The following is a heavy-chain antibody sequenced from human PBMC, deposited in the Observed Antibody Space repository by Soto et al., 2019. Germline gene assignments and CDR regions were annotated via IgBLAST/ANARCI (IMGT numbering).Heavy chain of an antibody. J-gene: IGHJ5*02. CDR3: ARGKGSGGARDGFER. D-gene: IGHD3-10*01. CDR2: VYYSGTT. Sequence: QVQLQESGPGLVKPSQTLSLTCTVSGDSINRGGFYWSWIRLLPGKGLEWIGYVYYSGTTYYNPSFKSRTTISVDRSKNHFALSLTSVTAADSAVYYCARGKGSGGARDGFERWGQGTVDSVAS. CDR1: GDSINRGGFY. V-gene: IGHV4-31*03.